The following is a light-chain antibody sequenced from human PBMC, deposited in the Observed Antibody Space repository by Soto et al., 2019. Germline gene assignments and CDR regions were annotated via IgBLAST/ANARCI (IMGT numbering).Light chain of an antibody. CDR1: QSLSTSD. Sequence: EIFLTQSPGTLSLGPGERAALSCRASQSLSTSDVAWYHQKPGQAPRLLIYGASKRATGIPDRFTGRGSGTDFTLTIDKLEPEDFGVYYCQRYGDSGTFGQGTKVDIK. CDR2: GAS. CDR3: QRYGDSGT. J-gene: IGKJ2*01. V-gene: IGKV3-20*01.